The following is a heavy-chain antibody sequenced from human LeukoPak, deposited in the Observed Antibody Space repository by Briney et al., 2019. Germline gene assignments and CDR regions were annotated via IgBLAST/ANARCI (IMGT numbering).Heavy chain of an antibody. D-gene: IGHD2-21*02. Sequence: AGGSLRLSCAASGFAFSDYSMNWVRQAPGKGLEWVAVISYDGSNKYYADSVKGRFTISRDNSKNTLYLQMNSLRAEDTAVYYCAKEGVVVTAILSRYFDLWGRGTLVTVSS. V-gene: IGHV3-30*18. CDR1: GFAFSDYS. J-gene: IGHJ2*01. CDR3: AKEGVVVTAILSRYFDL. CDR2: ISYDGSNK.